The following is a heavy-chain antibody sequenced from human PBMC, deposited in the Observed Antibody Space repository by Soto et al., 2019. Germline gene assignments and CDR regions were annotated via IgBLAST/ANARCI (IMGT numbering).Heavy chain of an antibody. CDR1: GYSFTIYC. V-gene: IGHV5-10-1*01. Sequence: PGESLKISCNGSGYSFTIYCISWVLQMPGKGLEWMGRIDPSDSYTNYSPSLQGHVTISADKSISTAYLQWSSLKASDTAMYYCARRTDYGDYEYYYGMDVWGQGTTVTVSS. J-gene: IGHJ6*02. CDR2: IDPSDSYT. D-gene: IGHD4-17*01. CDR3: ARRTDYGDYEYYYGMDV.